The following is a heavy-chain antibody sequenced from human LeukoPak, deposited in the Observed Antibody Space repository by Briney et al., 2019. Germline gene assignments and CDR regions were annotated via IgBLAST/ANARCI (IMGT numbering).Heavy chain of an antibody. J-gene: IGHJ4*02. CDR3: ARGLRGYSIDY. D-gene: IGHD5-18*01. CDR2: IIPIFGTA. V-gene: IGHV1-69*05. CDR1: GGTFISYA. Sequence: GASVKVSCKASGGTFISYAISWVRQAPGQGLEWMGGIIPIFGTANYAQKFQGRVTITTDESTSTAYMELSSLRSEDTAVYYCARGLRGYSIDYWGQGTLVTVSS.